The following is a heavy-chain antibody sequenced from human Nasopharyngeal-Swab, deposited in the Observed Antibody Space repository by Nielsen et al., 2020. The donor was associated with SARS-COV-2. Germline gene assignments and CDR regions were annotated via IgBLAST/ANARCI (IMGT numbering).Heavy chain of an antibody. J-gene: IGHJ4*02. V-gene: IGHV3-74*01. Sequence: GVLKISCAVSGFTFSDSWIHWVRRAPGKGLVWVSRINSDGSRTGYADSVKGRFTISRDNAKNTLYLQMNSLRAEDTAVYYCARDFDKTGDWGQGTLVTVSS. CDR3: ARDFDKTGD. D-gene: IGHD7-27*01. CDR1: GFTFSDSW. CDR2: INSDGSRT.